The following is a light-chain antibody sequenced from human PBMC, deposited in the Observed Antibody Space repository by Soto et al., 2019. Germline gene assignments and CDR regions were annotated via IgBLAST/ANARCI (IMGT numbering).Light chain of an antibody. CDR3: QQRHSYPIT. CDR2: TAS. Sequence: DIHLTQSPSFLSASVGDGITISCRASQDISSYLAWYQQEPGKAPKLLIHTASTLQGGVPSRFSGSGAGTEFTLTINSLQPEDFATYHCQQRHSYPITFGQGTRLEIK. CDR1: QDISSY. V-gene: IGKV1-9*01. J-gene: IGKJ5*01.